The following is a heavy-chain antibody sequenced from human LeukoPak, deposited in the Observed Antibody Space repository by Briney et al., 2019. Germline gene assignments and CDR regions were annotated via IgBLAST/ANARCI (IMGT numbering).Heavy chain of an antibody. D-gene: IGHD1-14*01. J-gene: IGHJ4*02. CDR3: ARITLTPPELKYFDY. Sequence: GGSLRLSCAASGFTLSSHWMSWVRQAPGKGLEWVANIKPDGSAKYYVDSVKGRFTISRDNAKNSVFLQMNSLRAEDSAVYCCARITLTPPELKYFDYWGQGALVTVSS. CDR1: GFTLSSHW. CDR2: IKPDGSAK. V-gene: IGHV3-7*01.